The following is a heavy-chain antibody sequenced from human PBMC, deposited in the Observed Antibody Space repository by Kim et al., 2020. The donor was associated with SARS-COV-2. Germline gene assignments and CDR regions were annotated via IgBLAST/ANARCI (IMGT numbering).Heavy chain of an antibody. Sequence: YAQKFQGRVTITADKSTSTAYMELSSLRSEDTAVYYCAIVLNYYDSRESYWGQGTLVTVSS. V-gene: IGHV1-69*02. D-gene: IGHD3-22*01. CDR3: AIVLNYYDSRESY. J-gene: IGHJ4*02.